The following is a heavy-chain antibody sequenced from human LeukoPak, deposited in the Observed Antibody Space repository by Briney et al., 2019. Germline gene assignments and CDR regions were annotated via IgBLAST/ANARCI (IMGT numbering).Heavy chain of an antibody. V-gene: IGHV1-3*01. CDR1: GYTFTSYA. CDR2: INAGNGNT. CDR3: ARYLQHPVGARRYNWFDP. D-gene: IGHD1-26*01. J-gene: IGHJ5*02. Sequence: ASVKVSCKASGYTFTSYAMHWVRQAPGQRLEWMGWINAGNGNTKYSQKFQGRVTITRDTSASTAYMELSSLRSEDTAVYYCARYLQHPVGARRYNWFDPWGQGTLVTVSS.